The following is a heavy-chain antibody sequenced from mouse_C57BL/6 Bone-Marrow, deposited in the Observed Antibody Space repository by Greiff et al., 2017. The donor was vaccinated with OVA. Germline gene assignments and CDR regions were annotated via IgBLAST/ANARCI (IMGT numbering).Heavy chain of an antibody. CDR1: GFSLTSYG. Sequence: VMLVESGPGLVQPSQSLSITCTVSGFSLTSYGVHWVRQSPGKGLEWLGVIWSGGSTDYNAAFISRLSISKDNSKSQVFFKMNSLQADDTAIYYCARNWDGWYFDVWGTGTTVTVSS. J-gene: IGHJ1*03. CDR2: IWSGGST. CDR3: ARNWDGWYFDV. D-gene: IGHD4-1*01. V-gene: IGHV2-2*01.